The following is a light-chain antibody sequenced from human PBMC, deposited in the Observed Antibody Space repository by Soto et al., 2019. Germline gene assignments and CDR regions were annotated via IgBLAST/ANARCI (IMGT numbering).Light chain of an antibody. CDR3: QQYGYLGT. CDR1: QTLSSSF. Sequence: EIVLTQSPGTLSLSPGERATLSCRTSQTLSSSFLAWYQQTPGQAPRLLIYDTSTRAIDIPDRFSGSGSGTDFTLTISRLEPEDFAVYYCQQYGYLGTFGQGSKVAIK. V-gene: IGKV3-20*01. CDR2: DTS. J-gene: IGKJ1*01.